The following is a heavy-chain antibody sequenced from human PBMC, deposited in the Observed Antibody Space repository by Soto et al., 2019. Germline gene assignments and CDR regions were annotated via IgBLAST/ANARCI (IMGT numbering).Heavy chain of an antibody. V-gene: IGHV3-72*01. CDR2: TRSKAKSYTT. CDR1: GFTLSEYY. D-gene: IGHD3-10*01. CDR3: ARGGKDHLTHYFIDY. Sequence: EVELVESGGGLVQPGGSLRVSCVVSGFTLSEYYMDWVRQAPGKGLEWIGRTRSKAKSYTTEYAASVRGRLIISRDDSGSSLYLQMNSMETDDTAVYYCARGGKDHLTHYFIDYWGQGTLVTVSS. J-gene: IGHJ4*02.